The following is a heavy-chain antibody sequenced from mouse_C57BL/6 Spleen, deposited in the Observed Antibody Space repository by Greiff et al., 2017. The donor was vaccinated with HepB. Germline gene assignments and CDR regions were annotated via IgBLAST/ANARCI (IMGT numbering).Heavy chain of an antibody. V-gene: IGHV1-82*01. CDR1: GYAFSSSW. CDR2: IYPGDGDT. Sequence: QVQLKQSGPELVKPGASVKISCKASGYAFSSSWMNWVKQRPGKGLEWIGRIYPGDGDTNYNGKFKGKATLTADKSSSTAYMQLSSLTSEDSAVYFCARDDPGFAYWGQGTLVTVSA. J-gene: IGHJ3*01. CDR3: ARDDPGFAY.